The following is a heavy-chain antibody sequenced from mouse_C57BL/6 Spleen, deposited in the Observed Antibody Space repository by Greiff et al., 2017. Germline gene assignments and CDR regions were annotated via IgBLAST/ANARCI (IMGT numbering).Heavy chain of an antibody. CDR3: ARGGYYYGSSVAMDY. D-gene: IGHD1-1*01. V-gene: IGHV3-6*01. J-gene: IGHJ4*01. CDR2: ISYDGSN. CDR1: GYSITSGYY. Sequence: ESGPGLVKPSQSLSLTCSVTGYSITSGYYWNWIRQFPGNKLEWMGYISYDGSNNYNPSLKNRISITRDTSKNQFFLKLNSVTTEDTATYYCARGGYYYGSSVAMDYWGQGTSVTVSS.